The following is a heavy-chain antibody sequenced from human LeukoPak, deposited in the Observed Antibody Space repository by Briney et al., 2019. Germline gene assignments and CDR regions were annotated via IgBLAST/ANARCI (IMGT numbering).Heavy chain of an antibody. CDR2: LYHSGST. J-gene: IGHJ4*02. D-gene: IGHD1-20*01. V-gene: IGHV4-59*01. CDR3: ARAGIIGTTQDY. Sequence: SETLSLTCTVSGGSISSYYCSWIRQPPGKGLEWIGYLYHSGSTSYNPSLKSRVTISVDTSKNQFSLKLRSVTAADTAVYYCARAGIIGTTQDYWGQGTLVTVSS. CDR1: GGSISSYY.